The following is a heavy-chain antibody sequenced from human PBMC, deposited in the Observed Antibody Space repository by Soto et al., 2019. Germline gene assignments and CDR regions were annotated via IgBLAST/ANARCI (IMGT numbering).Heavy chain of an antibody. J-gene: IGHJ4*02. CDR2: INHSGST. CDR3: ARERVDYVWGSYRSHDY. CDR1: GGSFSGYY. V-gene: IGHV4-34*01. Sequence: PSETLSLTCAVYGGSFSGYYWSWIRQPPGKGLEWIGEINHSGSTNYNPSLKSQVTISVDTSKNQFSLKLSSVTAADTAVYYCARERVDYVWGSYRSHDYWGQGTLVTVSS. D-gene: IGHD3-16*02.